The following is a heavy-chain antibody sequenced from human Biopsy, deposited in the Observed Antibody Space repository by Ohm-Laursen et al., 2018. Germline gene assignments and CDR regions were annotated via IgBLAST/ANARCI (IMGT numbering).Heavy chain of an antibody. V-gene: IGHV1-8*01. CDR2: LNPVSGNS. D-gene: IGHD1-7*01. Sequence: SVKVSCKASGYTFTSYDITWVRQASGQGPEWIGGLNPVSGNSNFGQKFRGRVTVTSDPSISTAYMELSGLTSDDTATYYCGRAVRNQLLTDPWGQGTLVTVTS. CDR1: GYTFTSYD. CDR3: GRAVRNQLLTDP. J-gene: IGHJ5*02.